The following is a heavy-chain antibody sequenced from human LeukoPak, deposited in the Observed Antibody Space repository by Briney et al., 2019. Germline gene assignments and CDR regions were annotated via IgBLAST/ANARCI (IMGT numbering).Heavy chain of an antibody. CDR2: IYYSGST. Sequence: PSETLSLTCTVSGGSISSYYWSWIRQPPGRGLEWIGYIYYSGSTNYNPSLKSRVTISVDTSKNQFSLKLSSVTAADTAVYYCARDNTDCSGGSCPDAFDIWGQGTMVTVSS. V-gene: IGHV4-59*01. CDR1: GGSISSYY. D-gene: IGHD2-15*01. J-gene: IGHJ3*02. CDR3: ARDNTDCSGGSCPDAFDI.